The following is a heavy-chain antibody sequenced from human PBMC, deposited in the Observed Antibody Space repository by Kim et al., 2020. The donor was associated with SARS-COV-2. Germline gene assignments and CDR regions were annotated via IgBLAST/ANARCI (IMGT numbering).Heavy chain of an antibody. CDR3: ATMVQGVAYYFDY. J-gene: IGHJ4*02. V-gene: IGHV3-23*01. D-gene: IGHD3-10*01. Sequence: AASGKGRFTISRDNAKNTLYLKMNSLRAEDTAVYYCATMVQGVAYYFDYWGQGTLVTVSS.